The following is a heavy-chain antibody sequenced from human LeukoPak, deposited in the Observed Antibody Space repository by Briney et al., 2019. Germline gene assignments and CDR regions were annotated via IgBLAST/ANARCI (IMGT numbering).Heavy chain of an antibody. CDR1: GGSISSYY. CDR2: IYYSGST. J-gene: IGHJ4*02. V-gene: IGHV4-59*08. D-gene: IGHD5-18*01. CDR3: AGLENSYGLKSFDY. Sequence: PETLSLTCTVSGGSISSYYWSWIRQPPGKGLEWIGYIYYSGSTNYNPSLKSRVTISVDTSKNQFSLKLSSVTAADTAVYYCAGLENSYGLKSFDYWGQGTLVTVSS.